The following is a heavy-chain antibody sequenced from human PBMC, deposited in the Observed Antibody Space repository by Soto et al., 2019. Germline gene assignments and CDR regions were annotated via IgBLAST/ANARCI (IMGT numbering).Heavy chain of an antibody. CDR2: INHSGST. CDR1: GGSFSGYY. V-gene: IGHV4-34*01. D-gene: IGHD2-2*01. CDR3: ARGKSVPAAIGYYYYYMDV. Sequence: TSETLSLTCAVYGGSFSGYYWSWIRQPPGKGLEWIGEINHSGSTNYNPSLKSRVTISVDTSKNQFSLKLSSVTAADTAVYYCARGKSVPAAIGYYYYYMDVWGKGTTVTVSS. J-gene: IGHJ6*03.